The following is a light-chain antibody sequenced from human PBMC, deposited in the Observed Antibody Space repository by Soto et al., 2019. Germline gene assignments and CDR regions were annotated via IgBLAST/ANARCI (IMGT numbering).Light chain of an antibody. CDR1: QYIGSA. V-gene: IGKV3-15*01. CDR2: DAS. CDR3: QQYGDRPRT. J-gene: IGKJ1*01. Sequence: TQCPATLSVYPGDRATLSCRASQYIGSAVAWYHQRSGQAPRLLIFDASIRVPTTPARFSGSVSGTEFTLTISSLESEDFAVYFCQQYGDRPRTFGQGSKVDTK.